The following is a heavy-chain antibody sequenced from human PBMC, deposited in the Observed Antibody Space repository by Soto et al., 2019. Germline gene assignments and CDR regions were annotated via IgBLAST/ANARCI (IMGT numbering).Heavy chain of an antibody. CDR1: GFTFSSYW. V-gene: IGHV3-74*01. CDR3: ASTTVTTEVDY. D-gene: IGHD4-17*01. CDR2: INSDGSST. Sequence: EVQLVESGGGLVQPGGSLRLSCAASGFTFSSYWMHWVRQAPGKGLVWVSRINSDGSSTSYADSVKGRFTISRDNAKNTLDLQMNSLRAEDTAVYYCASTTVTTEVDYWGQGTLVTVSS. J-gene: IGHJ4*02.